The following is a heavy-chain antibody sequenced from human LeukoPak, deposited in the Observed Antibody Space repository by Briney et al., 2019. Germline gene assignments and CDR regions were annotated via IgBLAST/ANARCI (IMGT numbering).Heavy chain of an antibody. CDR1: GGSISSGDYY. CDR2: IYYDAGA. CDR3: ARGRRELKYDPDY. V-gene: IGHV4-30-4*01. Sequence: IPSETLSLTCTVSGGSISSGDYYWSWIRQHPGKGPEWIAYIYYDAGAYYNPSLASRVTISLDSSANQFSLTLGSVTAADTAVYYCARGRRELKYDPDYWGQGTLVTVSS. J-gene: IGHJ4*02. D-gene: IGHD3-10*01.